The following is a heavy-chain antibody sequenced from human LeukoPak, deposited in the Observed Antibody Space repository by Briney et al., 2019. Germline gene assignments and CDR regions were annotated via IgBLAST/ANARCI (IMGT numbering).Heavy chain of an antibody. CDR2: IKQDGSEK. V-gene: IGHV3-7*01. CDR3: ARVMPAAGFDY. D-gene: IGHD6-13*01. Sequence: GGSLRLSCAASGFTFSSYWMSRVRQAPGKGLEWVANIKQDGSEKYYVDSVKGRFAISRDNAKNSLYLQMNSLRAEDTAVYYCARVMPAAGFDYWGQGTLVTVSS. J-gene: IGHJ4*02. CDR1: GFTFSSYW.